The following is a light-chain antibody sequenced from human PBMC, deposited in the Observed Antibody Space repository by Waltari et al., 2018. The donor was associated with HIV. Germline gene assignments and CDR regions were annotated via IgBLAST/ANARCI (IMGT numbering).Light chain of an antibody. CDR1: QSVSSY. CDR3: QQRSNWPPL. Sequence: IVLTQSPATLSLSPGERATLYCRASQSVSSYLAWYQQKPGQAPRLLIYDASNRATGIPARFSGSGSGTDFTLTISSLEPEDFAVYYCQQRSNWPPLFGGGTKVEIK. V-gene: IGKV3-11*01. J-gene: IGKJ4*02. CDR2: DAS.